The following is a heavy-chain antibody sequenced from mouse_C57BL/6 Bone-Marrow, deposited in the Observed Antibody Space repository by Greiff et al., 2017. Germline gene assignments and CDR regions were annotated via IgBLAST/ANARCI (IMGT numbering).Heavy chain of an antibody. CDR2: ISNLAYSI. J-gene: IGHJ4*01. CDR1: GFTFSDYG. Sequence: EVQGVESGGGLVQPGGSLKLSCAASGFTFSDYGMAWVRQAPRKGPEWVAFISNLAYSIYYADSVTGRFTISRENAKNTLYLEMSSLRSEDTAMYYCARPGSSMDYWGQGTSGTVSS. CDR3: ARPGSSMDY. V-gene: IGHV5-15*01.